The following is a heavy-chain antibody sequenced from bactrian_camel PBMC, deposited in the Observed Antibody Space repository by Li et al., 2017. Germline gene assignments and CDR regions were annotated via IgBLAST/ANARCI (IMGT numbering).Heavy chain of an antibody. CDR1: GYSIRNYC. J-gene: IGHJ4*01. D-gene: IGHD1*01. Sequence: QVQLVESGGGSVQAGGSLRLSCEASGYSIRNYCMGWFRQAPGKRREGAANINSDGSTTYADGVRGRFTISQDRAENTMYLQMNNLKPDDTAVYYCAAIVRFQTFDWVCDQPSRGTQVTVS. V-gene: IGHV3S53*01. CDR2: INSDGST.